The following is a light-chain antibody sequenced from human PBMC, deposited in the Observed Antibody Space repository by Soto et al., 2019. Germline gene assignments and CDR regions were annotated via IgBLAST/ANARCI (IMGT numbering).Light chain of an antibody. CDR1: SSDVGSYNL. Sequence: QSALTQPASVSGSPGQSITISCTGTSSDVGSYNLVSWYQQHPGKAPKFMIYEGTKRPSGVSNRFSGSKSGNTASLTISGLQAEDEADYYCCSYAGSRHYVFGTGTKLIVL. CDR3: CSYAGSRHYV. CDR2: EGT. V-gene: IGLV2-23*01. J-gene: IGLJ1*01.